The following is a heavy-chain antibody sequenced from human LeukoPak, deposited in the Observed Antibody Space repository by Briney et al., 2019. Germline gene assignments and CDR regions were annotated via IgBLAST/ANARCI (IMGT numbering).Heavy chain of an antibody. J-gene: IGHJ4*02. D-gene: IGHD3-10*01. CDR1: GYTFTGYY. Sequence: ASVKVSCKASGYTFTGYYMQWVRPAPGQGLEWMGWIYPNSGGTNYAQKFQGRVTMTEDTSTDTAYMALSSLRSEDTAVYYCAASLTMVRGVIPEYDYWGQGTLVTVSS. CDR3: AASLTMVRGVIPEYDY. CDR2: IYPNSGGT. V-gene: IGHV1-2*02.